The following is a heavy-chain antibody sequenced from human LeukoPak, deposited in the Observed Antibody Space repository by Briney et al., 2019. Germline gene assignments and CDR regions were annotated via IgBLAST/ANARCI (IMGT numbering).Heavy chain of an antibody. CDR1: GGSISSYC. Sequence: SQTLSLTCTVSGGSISSYCWSWIRQPPGKGLEWIGYIYYSGSTNYNPSLKSRVTISVDTSKNQFSLKLSSVTAADTAVYYCASDQGVWGQGTLVTVSS. J-gene: IGHJ4*02. V-gene: IGHV4-59*01. D-gene: IGHD3-16*01. CDR2: IYYSGST. CDR3: ASDQGV.